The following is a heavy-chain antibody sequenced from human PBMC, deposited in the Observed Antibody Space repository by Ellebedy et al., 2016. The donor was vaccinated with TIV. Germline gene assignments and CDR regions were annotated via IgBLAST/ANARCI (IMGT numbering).Heavy chain of an antibody. CDR3: ARTWD. J-gene: IGHJ4*02. CDR1: GFTFSDYY. V-gene: IGHV3-74*01. Sequence: GGSLRLXXAASGFTFSDYYMSWVRQAPGKGLVWVSRINSDGSSTSYADSVKGRFTISRDNAKNTLYLQMNSLRAEDTAVYYCARTWDWGQGTLVTVSS. D-gene: IGHD7-27*01. CDR2: INSDGSST.